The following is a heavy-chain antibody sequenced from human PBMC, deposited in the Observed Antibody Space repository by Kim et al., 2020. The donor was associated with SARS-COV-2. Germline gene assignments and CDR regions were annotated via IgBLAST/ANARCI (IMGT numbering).Heavy chain of an antibody. CDR3: ARSRITSFDY. Sequence: YNGYAVSVKSRITINPDTSKNQFSLQLNSVTPEDTAVYYCARSRITSFDYWGQGTLVTVSS. D-gene: IGHD2-2*01. J-gene: IGHJ4*02. V-gene: IGHV6-1*01. CDR2: YN.